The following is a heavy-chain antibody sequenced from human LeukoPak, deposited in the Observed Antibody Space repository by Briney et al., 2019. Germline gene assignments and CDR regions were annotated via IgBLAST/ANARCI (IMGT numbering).Heavy chain of an antibody. J-gene: IGHJ4*02. CDR2: ISSGSSYT. CDR3: ARTRSGYYYFDY. D-gene: IGHD3-22*01. CDR1: GFTFSRFN. Sequence: GGSLRLPCAASGFTFSRFNMNWLRQAPGKGLEWVSYISSGSSYTNYADSVKGRFTISRDDAKKSLYLQMNSLRAEDTAVYYCARTRSGYYYFDYWGQGTLVTVSS. V-gene: IGHV3-21*05.